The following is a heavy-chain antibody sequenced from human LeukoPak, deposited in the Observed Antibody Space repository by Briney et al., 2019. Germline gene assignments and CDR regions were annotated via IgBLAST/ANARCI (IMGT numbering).Heavy chain of an antibody. CDR3: ASMRLDCSGGSCYVDYYYYGMDV. Sequence: SVKVSCKASGGTFSSYAISWVRQAPGQGLEWMGGIIPIFGTANYTQKFQGRVTITADKSTSTAYMELSSLRSEDTAVYYCASMRLDCSGGSCYVDYYYYGMDVWGKGTTVTVSS. CDR1: GGTFSSYA. CDR2: IIPIFGTA. J-gene: IGHJ6*04. V-gene: IGHV1-69*06. D-gene: IGHD2-15*01.